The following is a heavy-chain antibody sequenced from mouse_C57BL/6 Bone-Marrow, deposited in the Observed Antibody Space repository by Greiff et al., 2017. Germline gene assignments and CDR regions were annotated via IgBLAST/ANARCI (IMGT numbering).Heavy chain of an antibody. CDR2: IYPGDGDT. V-gene: IGHV1-82*01. CDR3: ARWGVEDYFDY. J-gene: IGHJ2*01. CDR1: GYAFSSSW. Sequence: QVQLQQSGPELVKPGASVKISCKASGYAFSSSWMNWVQQRPGKGLEWIGRIYPGDGDTNYNGKVKGKATLTADKSTSTAYMQLSSLTSEDSAVYFCARWGVEDYFDYWGQGTTLTVSS. D-gene: IGHD1-3*01.